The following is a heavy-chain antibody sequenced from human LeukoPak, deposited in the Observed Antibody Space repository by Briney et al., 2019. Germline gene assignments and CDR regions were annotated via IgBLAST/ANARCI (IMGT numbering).Heavy chain of an antibody. V-gene: IGHV3-30-3*01. CDR2: ISYDGSNK. CDR1: GFTFSSYA. J-gene: IGHJ3*02. CDR3: ARDDGSYAFDI. Sequence: GGSLRLSCAASGFTFSSYAMHWVRQAPGKGLEWVAVISYDGSNKYYADSVKGRFTISRDNSKNTLYLQMNSLRAEDTAVYYCARDDGSYAFDIWGQGTMVTVSS. D-gene: IGHD1-26*01.